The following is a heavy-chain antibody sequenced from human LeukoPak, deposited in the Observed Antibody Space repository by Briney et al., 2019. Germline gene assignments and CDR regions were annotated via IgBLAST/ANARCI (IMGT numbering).Heavy chain of an antibody. CDR2: ITGSGVST. CDR1: RFTFGSYA. D-gene: IGHD1-26*01. J-gene: IGHJ4*02. CDR3: AKDVGKWESLHFFDY. Sequence: PGGSLRLSCAASRFTFGSYAMSWVRQAPGKGLEWVSAITGSGVSTHYADSVKGRFTISRDNSKDSLYLQMSSLRGDDTAVYYCAKDVGKWESLHFFDYWGQGTLVTVSS. V-gene: IGHV3-23*01.